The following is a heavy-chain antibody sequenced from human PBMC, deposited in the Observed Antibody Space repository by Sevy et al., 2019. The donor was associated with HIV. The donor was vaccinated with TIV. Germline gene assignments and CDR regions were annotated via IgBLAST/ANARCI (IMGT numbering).Heavy chain of an antibody. CDR3: ARDHLKDGDLGDYHYYAMDV. CDR1: GFSISDYY. J-gene: IGHJ6*02. Sequence: GGSLRLSCAASGFSISDYYMSWIRQAPGKGPQWISYISSTADSIYYADCVKGRFTISRDNAKNSLYLKRNSLTVEDTALYYCARDHLKDGDLGDYHYYAMDVWGRGTTVTVSS. D-gene: IGHD4-17*01. V-gene: IGHV3-11*01. CDR2: ISSTADSI.